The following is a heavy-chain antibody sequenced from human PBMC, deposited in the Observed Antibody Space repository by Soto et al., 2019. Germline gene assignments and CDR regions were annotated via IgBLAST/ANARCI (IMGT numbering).Heavy chain of an antibody. CDR1: GFTFSKYT. J-gene: IGHJ4*02. Sequence: EVQLLESGGGLVQPGGYLRLSCAASGFTFSKYTVTWVPQAPGKGLEWDSTVSGSGGSTYYADSVKGRFTISRDNSKYTLYLQMNSLRAEDTAVYYCAKDQGSSWYEIDYWGQGTLVTVSS. V-gene: IGHV3-23*01. D-gene: IGHD6-13*01. CDR3: AKDQGSSWYEIDY. CDR2: VSGSGGST.